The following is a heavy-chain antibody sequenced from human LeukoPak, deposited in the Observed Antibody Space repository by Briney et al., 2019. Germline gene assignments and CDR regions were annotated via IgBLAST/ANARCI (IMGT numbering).Heavy chain of an antibody. CDR1: GYTLTELS. CDR3: ATDSPFTIPTGFDY. V-gene: IGHV1-24*01. J-gene: IGHJ4*02. D-gene: IGHD3-9*01. Sequence: GASVKVSCKVSGYTLTELSMHWVRQAPGKGLEWMGGFDPEDGETIYAQKFQGRVTMTEDTSTDTAYMELSSLRSEDTAVYYCATDSPFTIPTGFDYWGQGTLVTVSS. CDR2: FDPEDGET.